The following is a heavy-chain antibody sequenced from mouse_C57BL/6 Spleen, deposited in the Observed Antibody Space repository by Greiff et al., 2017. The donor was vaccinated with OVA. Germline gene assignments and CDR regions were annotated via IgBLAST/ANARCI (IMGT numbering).Heavy chain of an antibody. J-gene: IGHJ4*01. Sequence: QVQLKESGAELVKPGASVKMSCKASGYTFTTYPIEWMKQNHGKSLEWIGNFHPYNDDTKYNEKFKGKATLTVEKSSSTVYLELSRLTSDDSAVYYCARGVYYDYPYAMDYWGQGTSVTVSS. V-gene: IGHV1-47*01. CDR2: FHPYNDDT. CDR1: GYTFTTYP. CDR3: ARGVYYDYPYAMDY. D-gene: IGHD2-4*01.